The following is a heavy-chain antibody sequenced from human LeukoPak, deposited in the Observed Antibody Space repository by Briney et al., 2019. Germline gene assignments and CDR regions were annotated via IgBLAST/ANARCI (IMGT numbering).Heavy chain of an antibody. D-gene: IGHD3-10*01. CDR2: IRSKAYGGTT. Sequence: GGSLRLSCTASGFIFGDYAMSWVRQAPGKGLEGVGFIRSKAYGGTTEYAASVKGRFTISRDDSKSIAYLQMNSLKTEDTAVYYCTRAVRGVRDYWGQGTLVTVSS. J-gene: IGHJ4*02. V-gene: IGHV3-49*04. CDR1: GFIFGDYA. CDR3: TRAVRGVRDY.